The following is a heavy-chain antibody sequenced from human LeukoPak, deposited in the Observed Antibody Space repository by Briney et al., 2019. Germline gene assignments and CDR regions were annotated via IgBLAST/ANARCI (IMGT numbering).Heavy chain of an antibody. J-gene: IGHJ3*02. Sequence: SETLSLTCTVSGGSISSYYWSWLRQPAGKGLEGLGNIIYSGSTYYSPSLKSRVTISLDTSRNQFLLNLSPVTADATVVYYCARARLTDYVWGRRTFDIWGQGTMVTISS. CDR2: IIYSGST. D-gene: IGHD3-16*01. V-gene: IGHV4-59*04. CDR1: GGSISSYY. CDR3: ARARLTDYVWGRRTFDI.